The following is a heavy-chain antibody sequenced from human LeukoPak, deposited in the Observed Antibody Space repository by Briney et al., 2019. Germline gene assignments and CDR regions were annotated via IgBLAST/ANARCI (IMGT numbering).Heavy chain of an antibody. J-gene: IGHJ4*02. CDR3: ARDLWDSSGYQD. V-gene: IGHV3-53*01. Sequence: GGSLRLSCAASGFTVSSNYMSWVRQAPGKGLEWVSVIYSGGSTYYADSVKGRFTISRDNSKNTLYLQMNSLRAEDTAVYYCARDLWDSSGYQDWGQGTLVTVSS. CDR2: IYSGGST. D-gene: IGHD3-22*01. CDR1: GFTVSSNY.